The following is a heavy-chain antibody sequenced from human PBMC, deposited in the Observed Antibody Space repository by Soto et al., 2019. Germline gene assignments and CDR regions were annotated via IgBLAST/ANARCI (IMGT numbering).Heavy chain of an antibody. CDR1: GYTFTSYS. J-gene: IGHJ3*02. CDR2: INADNGNT. D-gene: IGHD3-22*01. V-gene: IGHV1-3*01. Sequence: ASVKVSCQASGYTFTSYSMHWVRQAPGQRPEWMGWINADNGNTKYPQKFQGRVHSTRGTSANPTHMEPDSPKSEDTAVYYCATVHYYDSRALTFDIWGQGTMVTVSS. CDR3: ATVHYYDSRALTFDI.